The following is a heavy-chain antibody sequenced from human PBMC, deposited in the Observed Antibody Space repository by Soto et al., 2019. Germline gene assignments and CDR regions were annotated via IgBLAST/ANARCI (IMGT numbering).Heavy chain of an antibody. CDR1: GFTFSSYG. V-gene: IGHV3-30*18. J-gene: IGHJ4*02. CDR2: ISYDGSNK. CDR3: AKWLRIAAAGPLDY. Sequence: QVQLVESGGGVVQPGRSLRLSCAASGFTFSSYGMHWVRQAPGKGLEWVAVISYDGSNKYYADSVKGRFTISRDNSKNPLYLQMNSLTAEDTAVYYCAKWLRIAAAGPLDYWGQGTLVTVSS. D-gene: IGHD6-13*01.